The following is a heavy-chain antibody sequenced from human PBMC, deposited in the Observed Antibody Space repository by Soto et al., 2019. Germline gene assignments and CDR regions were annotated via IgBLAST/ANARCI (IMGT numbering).Heavy chain of an antibody. J-gene: IGHJ5*02. CDR1: VGSFSGYY. CDR3: ARRSTMVRVYNWFDP. CDR2: INHSGST. V-gene: IGHV4-34*01. D-gene: IGHD3-10*01. Sequence: SETLSLTCAVNVGSFSGYYWSWVRQPPGKGLEWIGEINHSGSTNYNPSLKSRVTISVDTSKNQFSLKLSSVTAADTAVYYCARRSTMVRVYNWFDPWGQGTLVTVSS.